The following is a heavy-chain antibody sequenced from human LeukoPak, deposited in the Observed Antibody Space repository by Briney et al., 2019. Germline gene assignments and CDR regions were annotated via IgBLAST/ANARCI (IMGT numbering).Heavy chain of an antibody. CDR3: ARHRVGYSYGYRRNNWFDP. CDR1: GYAISSGYF. Sequence: SETLSLTCSVSGYAISSGYFWGWIRQPPGKGLEWIGEINHSGSTNYNPSLKSRVTISVDTSKNQFSLKLSSVTAADTAVYYCARHRVGYSYGYRRNNWFDPWGQGTLVTVSS. J-gene: IGHJ5*02. CDR2: INHSGST. V-gene: IGHV4-38-2*02. D-gene: IGHD5-18*01.